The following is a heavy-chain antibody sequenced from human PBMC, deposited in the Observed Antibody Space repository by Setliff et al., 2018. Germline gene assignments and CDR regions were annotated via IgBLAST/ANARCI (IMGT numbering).Heavy chain of an antibody. CDR1: GGSISSSSYQ. CDR2: IYYSGTA. Sequence: SETLSLTCTVSGGSISSSSYQWGWVRQTPGKGLEWIGSIYYSGTAYYNPSLKSRVTISVDTSKNQFSLKLSSVTAADTAVFYCARLSGYYFDYWGQGTLVTVSS. J-gene: IGHJ4*02. CDR3: ARLSGYYFDY. D-gene: IGHD3-22*01. V-gene: IGHV4-39*01.